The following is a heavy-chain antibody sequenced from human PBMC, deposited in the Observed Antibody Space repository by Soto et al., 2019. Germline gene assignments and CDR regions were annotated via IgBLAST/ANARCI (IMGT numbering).Heavy chain of an antibody. V-gene: IGHV6-1*01. D-gene: IGHD6-19*01. CDR1: GDSVSSNSAA. J-gene: IGHJ6*02. Sequence: SQTLSLTCAISGDSVSSNSAAWNWIRQSPSRGLEWLGRTYYRSKWYNDYAVSVKSRITINPDTSKNQFSLQLNSVTPEDTAVYYCARDPRNKIAVAATAHYYYGMDVWGQGTTVTV. CDR3: ARDPRNKIAVAATAHYYYGMDV. CDR2: TYYRSKWYN.